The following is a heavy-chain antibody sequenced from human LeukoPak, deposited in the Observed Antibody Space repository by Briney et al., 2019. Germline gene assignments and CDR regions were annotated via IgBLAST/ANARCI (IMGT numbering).Heavy chain of an antibody. CDR2: ISGSGGTT. CDR3: APRGSYLGH. Sequence: GKSLRLSCAASGFTFSTYAMSWVRQAPGKGLEWVSAISGSGGTTYYAESVRGRFTISRDNSNNTLCLQMNSLSADDTAVYYCAPRGSYLGHWGQGTLVTVSS. J-gene: IGHJ4*02. D-gene: IGHD3-16*01. V-gene: IGHV3-23*01. CDR1: GFTFSTYA.